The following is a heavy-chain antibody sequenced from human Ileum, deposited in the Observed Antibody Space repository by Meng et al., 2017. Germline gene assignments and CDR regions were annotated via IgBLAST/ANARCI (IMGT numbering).Heavy chain of an antibody. V-gene: IGHV3-74*03. Sequence: GGSLRLSCTGSGFTFSSYYIHWVRQAPGKGLEWISRSYVPGSATKFADSVKGRFIISRDDAKSTVDLQMNSLRVDDTAVYFCVRGCNGDCRGLDYWGQGTLVTVSS. CDR2: SYVPGSAT. CDR1: GFTFSSYY. D-gene: IGHD2-21*02. J-gene: IGHJ4*02. CDR3: VRGCNGDCRGLDY.